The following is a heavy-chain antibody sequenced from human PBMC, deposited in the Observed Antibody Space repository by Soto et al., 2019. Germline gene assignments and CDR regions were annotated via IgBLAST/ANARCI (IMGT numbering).Heavy chain of an antibody. CDR3: ARDREWGADDYC. J-gene: IGHJ4*02. CDR2: VKEDGGHK. V-gene: IGHV3-7*01. CDR1: GFTFSSYW. D-gene: IGHD3-3*01. Sequence: PGGSLRLSCTASGFTFSSYWMTWVRQAPGKGLEWVANVKEDGGHKHYVDSVEGRFTISRDNAKNLLYLQMNSLRVEDTAVYYCARDREWGADDYCWGQGT.